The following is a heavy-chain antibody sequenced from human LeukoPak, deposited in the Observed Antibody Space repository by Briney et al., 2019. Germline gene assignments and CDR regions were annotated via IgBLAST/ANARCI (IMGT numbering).Heavy chain of an antibody. J-gene: IGHJ4*02. D-gene: IGHD1-7*01. Sequence: ASVKVSCKASGYTFTDYFMHWVRQAPGQGLEWMGWISPTNGDTRYAQNFQGRVTMTRDTSISTAYMELSRLRSDDTAVYYCVRDALNWSYDYWGQGTLVAVSS. CDR3: VRDALNWSYDY. V-gene: IGHV1-2*02. CDR1: GYTFTDYF. CDR2: ISPTNGDT.